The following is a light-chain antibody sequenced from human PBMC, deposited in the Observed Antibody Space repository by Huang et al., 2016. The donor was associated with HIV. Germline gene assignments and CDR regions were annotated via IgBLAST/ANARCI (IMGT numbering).Light chain of an antibody. CDR3: QQRSRWPPET. CDR1: QSVNSY. V-gene: IGKV3-11*01. Sequence: EIVLTQSPATLSLSPGQRATLSCRASQSVNSYLAWYQHKPGQTPRLLIYDASNRATGMPARFSGSGSGTDFTLTISSLEPEDFAVYYCQQRSRWPPETFGQGTRVEI. J-gene: IGKJ1*01. CDR2: DAS.